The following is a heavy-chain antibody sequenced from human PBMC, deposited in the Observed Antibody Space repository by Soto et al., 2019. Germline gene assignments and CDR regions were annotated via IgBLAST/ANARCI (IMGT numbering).Heavy chain of an antibody. CDR2: IDPSDSYT. J-gene: IGHJ5*02. CDR3: ARQDHYYGSEDNWFDP. D-gene: IGHD3-10*01. V-gene: IGHV5-10-1*01. CDR1: GYSFTSYW. Sequence: PGESLKISCKGSGYSFTSYWISWVRQMPGKGLEWMGRIDPSDSYTNYSPSFQGHVTISADKSISTAYLQWSSLKASDTAMYYCARQDHYYGSEDNWFDPWGQGTLVTVSS.